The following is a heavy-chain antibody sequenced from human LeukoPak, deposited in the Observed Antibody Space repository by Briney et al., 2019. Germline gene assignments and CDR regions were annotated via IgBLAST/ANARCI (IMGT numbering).Heavy chain of an antibody. CDR3: MRSDYGGLVDP. CDR2: ISGSGGDT. V-gene: IGHV3-23*01. J-gene: IGHJ5*02. D-gene: IGHD4-17*01. CDR1: GFTLNTSP. Sequence: GGSLRLSCAGSGFTLNTSPMSWVRQAPGKGLEWVSTISGSGGDTHVAVSVEGRFPISRDNSKNTLYLQMNGLRAEDTATYFCMRSDYGGLVDPWGQGTLVIVSS.